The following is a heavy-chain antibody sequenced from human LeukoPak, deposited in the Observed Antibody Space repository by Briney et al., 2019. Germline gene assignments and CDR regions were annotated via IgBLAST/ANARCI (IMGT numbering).Heavy chain of an antibody. D-gene: IGHD3-10*01. CDR2: IYYSGST. CDR1: GGXISSYY. Sequence: SETLSLTCTVSGGXISSYYWSWIRQPPGKGLEWIGNIYYSGSTNYNPSLKSRVTISLDTSKNQFSLKLSSVTAADTAVYYCARHSSFYLDYWGQGTLVTVSS. CDR3: ARHSSFYLDY. J-gene: IGHJ4*02. V-gene: IGHV4-59*08.